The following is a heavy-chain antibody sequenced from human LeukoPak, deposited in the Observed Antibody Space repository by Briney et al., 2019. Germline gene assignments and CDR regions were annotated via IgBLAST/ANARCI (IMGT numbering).Heavy chain of an antibody. CDR1: GFTFSDYY. J-gene: IGHJ2*01. V-gene: IGHV3-11*01. CDR2: ISSSGSTI. CDR3: AKDFGGSDYDWYFDL. D-gene: IGHD1-26*01. Sequence: GGSLRLSCAASGFTFSDYYMGWIRQTPRKGLEWVSYISSSGSTIYYADPVKGRFTISRDNSRNILYLQMNSLRAEDTAIYYCAKDFGGSDYDWYFDLWGRGTVVTVSS.